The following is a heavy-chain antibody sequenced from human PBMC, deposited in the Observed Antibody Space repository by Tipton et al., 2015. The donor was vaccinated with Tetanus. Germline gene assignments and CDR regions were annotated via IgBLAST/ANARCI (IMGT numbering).Heavy chain of an antibody. D-gene: IGHD3/OR15-3a*01. V-gene: IGHV1-18*01. Sequence: QLVQSGAEVKKPGASVKVSCKASGYTFTHYGVNWVRQAPGQGLEWMGWISPFNENVNYAEKFQGRLTMTTDRSTATVYMDLRSLGSDDTAVYYCARGRGLGPHEYFEHWGQGTLVTDSS. CDR1: GYTFTHYG. J-gene: IGHJ5*02. CDR2: ISPFNENV. CDR3: ARGRGLGPHEYFEH.